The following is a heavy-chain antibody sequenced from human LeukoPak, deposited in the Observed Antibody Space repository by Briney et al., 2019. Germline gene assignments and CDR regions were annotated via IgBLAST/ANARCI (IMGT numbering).Heavy chain of an antibody. J-gene: IGHJ5*02. V-gene: IGHV4-4*02. Sequence: PGGSLRLSCAASGFTFSSYSMNWVRQAPGKGLEWIGEIYHSGSTNYNPSLKSRVTISVDKSKNQFSLKLSSVTAADTAVYYCASFARYYYDSSGKAWGQGTLVTVSS. CDR2: IYHSGST. D-gene: IGHD3-22*01. CDR1: GFTFSSYSM. CDR3: ASFARYYYDSSGKA.